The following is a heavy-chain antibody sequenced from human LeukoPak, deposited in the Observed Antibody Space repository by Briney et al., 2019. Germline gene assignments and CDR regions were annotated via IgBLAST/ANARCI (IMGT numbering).Heavy chain of an antibody. CDR3: ARARNYCDSSGNDAFDI. D-gene: IGHD3-22*01. Sequence: PGGSLRLSCAASGFTFSSYDMHWVRQATGKGLEWVSAIGTAGDTYYPGSVKGRFTISRENAKNSLYLQMNSLRAGDTAVYYCARARNYCDSSGNDAFDIWGQGTMVTVSS. J-gene: IGHJ3*02. CDR1: GFTFSSYD. CDR2: IGTAGDT. V-gene: IGHV3-13*01.